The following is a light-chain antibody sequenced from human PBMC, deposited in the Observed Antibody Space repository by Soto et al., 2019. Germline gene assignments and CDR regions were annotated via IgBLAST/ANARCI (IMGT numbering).Light chain of an antibody. Sequence: QSALTQPASVSGSPGQSLTLSCTGTSSDIGGYDYVSLYQRHPGKAPKLIIYDVNNRHSGVSNRFSGSKSGNTASLSIWGLQAEDEAEYYCTSYASGSAHVVFGGGTKVTVL. CDR3: TSYASGSAHVV. CDR1: SSDIGGYDY. J-gene: IGLJ2*01. V-gene: IGLV2-14*01. CDR2: DVN.